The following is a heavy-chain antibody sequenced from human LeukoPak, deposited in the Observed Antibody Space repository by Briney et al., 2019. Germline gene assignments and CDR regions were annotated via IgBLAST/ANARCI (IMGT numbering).Heavy chain of an antibody. Sequence: GGSLRLSCAASGFTFNSYWMSWVRQAPGKGLEWVANIKQDGSEKYYVDSVKGRFTISRDNAKNSLYLQMNSLRAEDTAVYYCARERYYYDSSGYQDAFDIWGQGTMVTVSS. D-gene: IGHD3-22*01. CDR2: IKQDGSEK. V-gene: IGHV3-7*01. J-gene: IGHJ3*02. CDR3: ARERYYYDSSGYQDAFDI. CDR1: GFTFNSYW.